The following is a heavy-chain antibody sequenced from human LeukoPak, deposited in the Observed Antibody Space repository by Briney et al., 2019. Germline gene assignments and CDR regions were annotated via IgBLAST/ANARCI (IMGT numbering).Heavy chain of an antibody. D-gene: IGHD3-22*01. Sequence: SETLSLTCTVSGDSINSLDLWSWVRQPPGKGLEWIGEMYLSGTTHSNPSVKSRVAISIDKSKNQFFLNLSSVTAADTAVYYCAGLVGRYSSGLYYYYFDYWGQGTLVTVSS. J-gene: IGHJ4*02. CDR2: MYLSGTT. V-gene: IGHV4-4*02. CDR1: GDSINSLDL. CDR3: AGLVGRYSSGLYYYYFDY.